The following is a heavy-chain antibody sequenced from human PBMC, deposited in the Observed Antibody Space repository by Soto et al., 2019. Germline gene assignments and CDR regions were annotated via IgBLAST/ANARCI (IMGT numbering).Heavy chain of an antibody. D-gene: IGHD3-3*01. V-gene: IGHV4-31*03. CDR1: GGSISSGGYY. CDR3: ARGYRLRSTIFGVVFDY. J-gene: IGHJ4*02. CDR2: IYYSGST. Sequence: QVQLQESGPGLVKPSQTLSLTCTVSGGSISSGGYYWSWIRQHPGKGLEWIGYIYYSGSTYYNPSLKSRVTISVDTSKKQFSLKLSSVTAADTAVYYCARGYRLRSTIFGVVFDYWGQGTLVTVSS.